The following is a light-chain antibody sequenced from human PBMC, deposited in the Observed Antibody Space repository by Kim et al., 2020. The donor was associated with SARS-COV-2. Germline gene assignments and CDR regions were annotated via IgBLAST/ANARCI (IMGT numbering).Light chain of an antibody. J-gene: IGKJ1*01. CDR3: QQYNDRPPWT. V-gene: IGKV3-15*01. CDR1: QSVTNN. CDR2: GTS. Sequence: EIVMTQSPATLSVSPGERATLSCRASQSVTNNIAWYQQKPGQAPRLLIYGTSTRATGIPDRFSGSGSGTEFTLSISSLQSEDFAIYYCQQYNDRPPWTFGQGTKLEIK.